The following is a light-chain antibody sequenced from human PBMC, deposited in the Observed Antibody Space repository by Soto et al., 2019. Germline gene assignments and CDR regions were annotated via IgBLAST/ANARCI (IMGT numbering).Light chain of an antibody. J-gene: IGLJ2*01. V-gene: IGLV1-47*01. CDR3: AAWDDSLVV. CDR1: SSNIGSNY. CDR2: RNN. Sequence: SVLTQPHSASGTPGQRVTISCSGSSSNIGSNYVYWYQQLPGTAPKLLIYRNNQRPSGVPDRFSGSKSGTSASLAISGLRSEDEADYYCAAWDDSLVVFGGGTKVTVL.